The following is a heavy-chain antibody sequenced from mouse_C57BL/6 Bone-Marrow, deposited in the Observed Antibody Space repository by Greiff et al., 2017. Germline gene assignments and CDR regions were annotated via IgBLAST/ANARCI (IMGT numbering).Heavy chain of an antibody. J-gene: IGHJ3*01. Sequence: DVKLVESGPELVKPGASVKMSCKASGYTFTDYNMHWVKQSHGKSLEWIGYINPNNGGTSYNQQFKGKATLTVNKSSSTAYMELRSLTSEDSAVYYCAPYYSNYLSAYWGQGTLVTVSA. CDR3: APYYSNYLSAY. D-gene: IGHD2-5*01. CDR2: INPNNGGT. V-gene: IGHV1-22*01. CDR1: GYTFTDYN.